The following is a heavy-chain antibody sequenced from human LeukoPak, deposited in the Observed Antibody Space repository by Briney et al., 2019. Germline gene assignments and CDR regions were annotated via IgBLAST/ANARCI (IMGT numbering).Heavy chain of an antibody. J-gene: IGHJ2*01. V-gene: IGHV4-59*08. CDR3: AKTYSSSWHNWYFDL. Sequence: KPSETLSFTCSVSGGSISSSLWSWVRQPPGKGLEWIWYIYYSGSTNYNPSLKSRVTMSIDTSENQFSLKLGSVTAADTAVYYCAKTYSSSWHNWYFDLWGRGTLVTVSS. D-gene: IGHD6-13*01. CDR2: IYYSGST. CDR1: GGSISSSL.